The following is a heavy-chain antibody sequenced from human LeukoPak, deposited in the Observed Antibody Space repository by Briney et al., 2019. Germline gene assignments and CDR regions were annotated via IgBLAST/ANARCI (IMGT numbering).Heavy chain of an antibody. CDR1: GYTFTSYG. CDR3: ARALNYYDSSGYLL. J-gene: IGHJ4*02. CDR2: ISAYNGNT. V-gene: IGHV1-18*01. D-gene: IGHD3-22*01. Sequence: ASVKVSCKASGYTFTSYGISWVRQAPGQGLEWMGWISAYNGNTNYAQKLQGRVTMTRDTSTSTVYMELSSLRSEDTAVYYCARALNYYDSSGYLLWGQGTLVTVSS.